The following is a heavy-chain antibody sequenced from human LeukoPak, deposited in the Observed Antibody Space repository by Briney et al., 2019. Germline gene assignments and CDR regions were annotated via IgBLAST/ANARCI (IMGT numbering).Heavy chain of an antibody. CDR1: GFTFDDYA. Sequence: PGGSLRLSCAASGFTFDDYAMHWVRQAPGKGLEWVSLISWDGGSTYYADSVEGRFAISRDDSKNSLYLQMNSLRAEDTALYYCAKDMRDGYSSSWYLDYWGQGTLVTVSS. CDR2: ISWDGGST. D-gene: IGHD6-13*01. V-gene: IGHV3-43D*03. J-gene: IGHJ4*02. CDR3: AKDMRDGYSSSWYLDY.